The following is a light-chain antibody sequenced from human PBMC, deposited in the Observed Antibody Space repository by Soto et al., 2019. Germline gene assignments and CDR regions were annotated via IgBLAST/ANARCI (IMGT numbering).Light chain of an antibody. CDR2: KAF. CDR1: QSISSW. CDR3: QQYNSYPWT. V-gene: IGKV1-5*03. Sequence: DIQMTQSPSTLSASVGDRVTITCRASQSISSWLAWYQQKPGKAPKVLIYKAFILESGVPSRFSGSGSGTEFTLTISSLQPDDLATYFCQQYNSYPWTFGQGTKVEIK. J-gene: IGKJ1*01.